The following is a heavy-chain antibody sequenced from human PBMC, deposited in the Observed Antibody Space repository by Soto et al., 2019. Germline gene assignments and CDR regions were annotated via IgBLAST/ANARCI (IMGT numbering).Heavy chain of an antibody. J-gene: IGHJ3*02. V-gene: IGHV3-23*01. CDR2: ISGSGGST. CDR1: GFTFSSYA. CDR3: ATGEYYDSSGYSSNAFDI. D-gene: IGHD3-22*01. Sequence: GGSLRLSCAASGFTFSSYAMSWVRQAPGKGLEWVSAISGSGGSTYYADSVKGRFTISRDNSKNTLYLQMNSLRAEDTAVYYCATGEYYDSSGYSSNAFDIWGQGTVVTVSS.